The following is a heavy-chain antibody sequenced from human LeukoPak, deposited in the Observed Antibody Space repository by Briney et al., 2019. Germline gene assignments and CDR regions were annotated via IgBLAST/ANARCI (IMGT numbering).Heavy chain of an antibody. CDR1: GYTFTNYA. Sequence: ASVKVSCKTSGYTFTNYAISWVRQAPGQGLEWMGWISTYNGNTNYAQKLQGRVTLATDTSTSTAYMELSSLRSEDTAVYYCAREIRDGYNLEYFQHWGQGTLVTVSS. CDR3: AREIRDGYNLEYFQH. CDR2: ISTYNGNT. J-gene: IGHJ1*01. D-gene: IGHD5-24*01. V-gene: IGHV1-18*01.